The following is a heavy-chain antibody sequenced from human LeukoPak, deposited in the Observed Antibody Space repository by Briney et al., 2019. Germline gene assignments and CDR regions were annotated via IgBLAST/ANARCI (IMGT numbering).Heavy chain of an antibody. Sequence: ASVKVSCKASGYTFTGYYMHWVRQAPGQGLEWMGWINPNSGGTNYAQKFQGRVTMTRDTSISTAYMELSRLRSDDTAVYYCARFYYDSSGYYGGGYYFDYWGQGTLVTVSS. V-gene: IGHV1-2*02. CDR2: INPNSGGT. CDR3: ARFYYDSSGYYGGGYYFDY. D-gene: IGHD3-22*01. J-gene: IGHJ4*02. CDR1: GYTFTGYY.